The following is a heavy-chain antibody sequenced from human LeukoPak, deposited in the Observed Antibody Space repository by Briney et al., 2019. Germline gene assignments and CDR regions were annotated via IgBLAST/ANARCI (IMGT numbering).Heavy chain of an antibody. J-gene: IGHJ6*03. V-gene: IGHV3-23*01. CDR3: ARDGSWGDYQFYFYMDV. CDR1: GFTFRSFA. Sequence: GGSLRLSCEASGFTFRSFAMSWVRQAPGKGLEWLSGISASGHYIYYAASVKGRFTISRDNSKNTLYIEINSLRAEDTAVYYCARDGSWGDYQFYFYMDVWGKGTTVTVSS. D-gene: IGHD2-2*01. CDR2: ISASGHYI.